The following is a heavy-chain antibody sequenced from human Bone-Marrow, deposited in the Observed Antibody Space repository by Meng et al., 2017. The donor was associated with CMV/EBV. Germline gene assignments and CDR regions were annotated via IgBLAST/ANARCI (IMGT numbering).Heavy chain of an antibody. CDR2: IRYDGSNK. Sequence: LSLTCAASGFTFSSYGMHWVRQAPGKGLEWVAFIRYDGSNKYYADSVKGRFTISRDNSKNTLYLQMNSLRAEDTALYYCAKGGIMITFGEGYYFDYWGQGTLVTVSS. J-gene: IGHJ4*02. CDR3: AKGGIMITFGEGYYFDY. D-gene: IGHD3-16*01. V-gene: IGHV3-30*02. CDR1: GFTFSSYG.